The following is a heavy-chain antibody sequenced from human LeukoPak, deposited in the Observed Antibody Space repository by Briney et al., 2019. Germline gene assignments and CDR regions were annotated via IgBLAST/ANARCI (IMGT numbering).Heavy chain of an antibody. CDR2: INTNTGNP. Sequence: AASVKVSCKASGGTFSSYAISWVRQAPGQGLEWMGWINTNTGNPTYAQGFTGRFVFSLDTSVSTAYLRISSLKAEDTAVYYCARGPPDRGRYFQHWGQGTLVTVSS. CDR1: GGTFSSYA. J-gene: IGHJ1*01. V-gene: IGHV7-4-1*02. CDR3: ARGPPDRGRYFQH.